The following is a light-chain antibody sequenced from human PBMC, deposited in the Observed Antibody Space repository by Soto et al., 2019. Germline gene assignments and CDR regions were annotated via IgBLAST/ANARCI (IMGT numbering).Light chain of an antibody. J-gene: IGKJ1*01. CDR3: QQLNRFPRT. Sequence: EIQLTQSPSFLSASVGDRVTITCRSSQDISSYLAWYQQRPGKVPRFLTHSASTLQSGVPSRFSATGSGTTFTLTISSLQPEDIATYYCQQLNRFPRTFGQGTNVEV. CDR1: QDISSY. V-gene: IGKV1-9*01. CDR2: SAS.